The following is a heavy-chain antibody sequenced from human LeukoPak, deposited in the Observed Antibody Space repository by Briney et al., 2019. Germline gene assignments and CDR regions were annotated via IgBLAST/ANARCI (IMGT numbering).Heavy chain of an antibody. J-gene: IGHJ3*02. CDR2: ISSSSSTI. Sequence: GGSLRLSCAASGFTFSSYNINWVRQAPGKGLEWVSYISSSSSTIYYADSVKGRFTISRDNAKNSLYLQMNSLRDEDTAVYYCARDQLPGSGYCAFDIWGLGTMVTVSS. CDR1: GFTFSSYN. V-gene: IGHV3-48*02. CDR3: ARDQLPGSGYCAFDI. D-gene: IGHD3-22*01.